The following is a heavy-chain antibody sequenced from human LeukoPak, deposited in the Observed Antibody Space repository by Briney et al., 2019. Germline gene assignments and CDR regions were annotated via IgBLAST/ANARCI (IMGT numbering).Heavy chain of an antibody. CDR2: INHSGST. CDR1: GGSFSGYY. Sequence: PSETLSLTCAVYGGSFSGYYWSWIRQPPGKGLEWIGEINHSGSTNYNPSLKSRVTISVDTSKNQFSLKLSSVTAADTAVYYCARAEIVVVPAAMYPNWFDPWGQGTLVTVSS. J-gene: IGHJ5*02. CDR3: ARAEIVVVPAAMYPNWFDP. D-gene: IGHD2-2*01. V-gene: IGHV4-34*01.